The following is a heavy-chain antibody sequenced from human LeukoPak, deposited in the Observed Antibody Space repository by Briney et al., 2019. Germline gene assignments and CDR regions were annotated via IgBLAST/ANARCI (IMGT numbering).Heavy chain of an antibody. CDR1: GFTFSSYA. J-gene: IGHJ4*02. CDR2: ISGGGGST. Sequence: PGGSLRLSCAASGFTFSSYAMAWVRQAPGKGLEWVSTISGGGGSTYYADSVKGRFTISRDNSKNTLYLQMNSLRAGDTAVYYCAKAVAGTADYWGQGTLVTVSS. D-gene: IGHD6-13*01. CDR3: AKAVAGTADY. V-gene: IGHV3-23*01.